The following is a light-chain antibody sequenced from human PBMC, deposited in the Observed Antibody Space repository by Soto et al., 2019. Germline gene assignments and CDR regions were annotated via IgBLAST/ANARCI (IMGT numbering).Light chain of an antibody. Sequence: QSALTRPPSVSGAPGQRVTISCTGSSTNIGAGYDVQWYQQFPGIAPKLLISGSTNRRSGVPDRFSGSESGTSASLTITGLQAEDEADYHCQSYDSSLSAKVFGGGTKLTVL. V-gene: IGLV1-40*01. J-gene: IGLJ3*02. CDR3: QSYDSSLSAKV. CDR2: GST. CDR1: STNIGAGYD.